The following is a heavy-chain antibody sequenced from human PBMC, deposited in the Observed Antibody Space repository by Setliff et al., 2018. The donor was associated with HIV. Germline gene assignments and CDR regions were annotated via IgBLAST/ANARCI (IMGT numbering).Heavy chain of an antibody. CDR1: GDSISNYY. CDR2: IYTTGST. CDR3: ARHLWFYYVAESYGYFDY. V-gene: IGHV4-4*09. J-gene: IGHJ4*02. D-gene: IGHD3-10*01. Sequence: SETLSLTCTVSGDSISNYYWSWVRQPPGKGLEWIGYIYTTGSTYYNPSLKSRVSMSVDTSENQFSLRLRSVTATDTAVYYCARHLWFYYVAESYGYFDYWGQGSLVTVSS.